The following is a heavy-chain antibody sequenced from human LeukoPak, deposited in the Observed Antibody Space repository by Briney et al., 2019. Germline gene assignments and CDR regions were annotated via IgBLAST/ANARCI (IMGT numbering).Heavy chain of an antibody. CDR3: ARERLLWFGERRVGYYFDY. V-gene: IGHV3-53*01. CDR1: GFTVSSNY. J-gene: IGHJ4*02. Sequence: GGSLRLSCAASGFTVSSNYMSWVRQAPGKGLEWVSVIYSGGSTYYADSVKGRFTISRDNSKNTLYLQMNSPRAEDTAVYYCARERLLWFGERRVGYYFDYWGQGTLVTVSS. D-gene: IGHD3-10*01. CDR2: IYSGGST.